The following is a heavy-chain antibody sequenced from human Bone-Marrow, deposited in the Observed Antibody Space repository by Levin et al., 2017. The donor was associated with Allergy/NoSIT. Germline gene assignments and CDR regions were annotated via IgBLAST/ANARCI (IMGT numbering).Heavy chain of an antibody. Sequence: AGGSLRLSCSASGFIFSSYDIHWVRQAPGKGLEWLAVISYDGTNKYNEDSVQGRFILSRDNSNNTLYLQMNSLRPEDTAVYYCARYARTWYSTGPNGWLDPWGQGTLVTVSS. CDR3: ARYARTWYSTGPNGWLDP. V-gene: IGHV3-30*03. CDR1: GFIFSSYD. J-gene: IGHJ5*02. D-gene: IGHD2-8*02. CDR2: ISYDGTNK.